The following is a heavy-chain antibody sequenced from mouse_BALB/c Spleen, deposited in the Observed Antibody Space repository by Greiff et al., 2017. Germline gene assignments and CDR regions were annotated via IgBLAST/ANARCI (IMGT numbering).Heavy chain of an antibody. J-gene: IGHJ4*01. D-gene: IGHD2-1*01. V-gene: IGHV5-6-5*01. CDR3: AREGYGNRYYYAMDY. CDR2: ISSGGST. CDR1: GFTFSSYA. Sequence: EVQLVESGGGLVKPGGSLKLSCAASGFTFSSYAMSWVRQTPEKRLEWVASISSGGSTYYPDSVKGRFTISRDNARNILYLQMSSLRSEDTAMYYCAREGYGNRYYYAMDYWGQGTSVTVSS.